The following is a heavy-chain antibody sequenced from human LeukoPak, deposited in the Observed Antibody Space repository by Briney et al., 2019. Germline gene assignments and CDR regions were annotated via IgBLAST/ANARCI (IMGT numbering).Heavy chain of an antibody. CDR3: ARVAPYKSFDI. Sequence: PSETLSLTCTVSGYSISSGYYWSWIRQPPGKGLEWIGRIYTSGSTNYNPSLKSRVTISVDTSKNQFSLELSSVTAADTAVYYCARVAPYKSFDIWGQGTMVTVSS. J-gene: IGHJ3*02. D-gene: IGHD1-14*01. CDR2: IYTSGST. CDR1: GYSISSGYY. V-gene: IGHV4-38-2*02.